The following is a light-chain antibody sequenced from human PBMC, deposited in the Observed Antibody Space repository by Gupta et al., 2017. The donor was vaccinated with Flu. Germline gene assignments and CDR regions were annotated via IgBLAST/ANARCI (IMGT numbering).Light chain of an antibody. V-gene: IGLV3-21*02. CDR2: DDS. J-gene: IGLJ3*02. Sequence: SYVLTQPPSVSVAPGQTATITCGGNNIGTKSVHCYQQKAGQAPVLLVYDDSDRPSGIPERFSGSNSGNTATLTISRVEAGDEADYYCQVWDRSSDQVVFGGGTKLTVL. CDR3: QVWDRSSDQVV. CDR1: NIGTKS.